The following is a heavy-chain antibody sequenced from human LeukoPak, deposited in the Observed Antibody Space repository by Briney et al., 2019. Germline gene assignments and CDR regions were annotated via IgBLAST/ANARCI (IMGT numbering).Heavy chain of an antibody. Sequence: GASVKVSCKASGYTFTSYGIGWVRQAPGQGLEWMGWISAYNGNTNYAQKLQGRVTMTTDTSTSTAYMELRSLRSDDTAVYYCARGYYYDSSGHDAFDIWGQGTMVTVSS. CDR1: GYTFTSYG. CDR3: ARGYYYDSSGHDAFDI. J-gene: IGHJ3*02. D-gene: IGHD3-22*01. CDR2: ISAYNGNT. V-gene: IGHV1-18*01.